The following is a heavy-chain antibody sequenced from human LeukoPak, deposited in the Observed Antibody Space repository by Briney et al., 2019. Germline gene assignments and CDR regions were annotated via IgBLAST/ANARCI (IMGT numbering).Heavy chain of an antibody. J-gene: IGHJ4*02. CDR2: IKQDGSEK. D-gene: IGHD1-26*01. Sequence: GGSLRFSCAASGFTFSNYWMGWVRQAPGKGLERVANIKQDGSEKYYVDSVKGRFTISRDNAKKSLYLQMNSLRAEDTAVYYCARDKSVGATPFDYWGQGTLVTVSS. V-gene: IGHV3-7*05. CDR3: ARDKSVGATPFDY. CDR1: GFTFSNYW.